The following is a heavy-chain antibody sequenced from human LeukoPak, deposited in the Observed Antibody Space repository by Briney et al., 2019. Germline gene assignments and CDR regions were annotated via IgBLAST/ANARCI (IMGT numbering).Heavy chain of an antibody. D-gene: IGHD2-8*02. Sequence: GGSLRLSCAASGFTFSDYSMNWGRQAAGKGLEWVSSISSSGSYIYYADSVKGRFTISRDNAKNSLYLQMNSLRAEDTAVYYCARYITWWDVWGKGTTVTISS. CDR2: ISSSGSYI. J-gene: IGHJ6*04. V-gene: IGHV3-21*01. CDR1: GFTFSDYS. CDR3: ARYITWWDV.